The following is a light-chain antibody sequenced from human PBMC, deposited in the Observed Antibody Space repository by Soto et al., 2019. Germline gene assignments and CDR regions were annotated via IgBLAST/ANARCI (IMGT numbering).Light chain of an antibody. J-gene: IGKJ4*01. Sequence: DIVMTQTPLSLPVTPGAPASISCRSSQSLFDSDDGTTYLDWYQQKPGQAPSLLIYGASKRTTGVPDRFSGSGSDTEFTLIISRLEPEDFAVYYCHHYGSTLLPFGGGTKVDIK. CDR3: HHYGSTLLP. V-gene: IGKV2-40*01. CDR2: GAS. CDR1: QSLFDSDDGTTY.